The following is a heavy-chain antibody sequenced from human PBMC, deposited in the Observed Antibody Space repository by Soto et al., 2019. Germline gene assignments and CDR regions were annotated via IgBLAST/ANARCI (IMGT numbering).Heavy chain of an antibody. J-gene: IGHJ4*02. CDR2: IYPGDSDT. D-gene: IGHD3-3*01. V-gene: IGHV5-51*01. CDR3: ARLSHYDFWSGYFFPFDY. Sequence: KISCKGSGYSFTSYWIGWVRQMPGKGLEWMGIIYPGDSDTRYSPSFQGQVTISADKSISTAYLQWSSLKASDTAMYYCARLSHYDFWSGYFFPFDYWGQGTRGTVS. CDR1: GYSFTSYW.